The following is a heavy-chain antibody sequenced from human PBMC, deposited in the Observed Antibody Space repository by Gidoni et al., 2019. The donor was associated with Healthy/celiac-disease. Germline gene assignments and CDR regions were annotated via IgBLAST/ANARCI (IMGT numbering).Heavy chain of an antibody. CDR2: IKQDGSEK. Sequence: EVQLVASVCGLVQPGWSLRLPRAASGFTFSSYWMRWVRQAPGKGLEWVANIKQDGSEKYYVDYGKGRFNISRDNAKNSLYLQMNSLGAEDTAVYYCARGPKGYSYGLSPQYYFDYWGQGTLVTVSS. CDR1: GFTFSSYW. CDR3: ARGPKGYSYGLSPQYYFDY. J-gene: IGHJ4*02. D-gene: IGHD5-18*01. V-gene: IGHV3-7*01.